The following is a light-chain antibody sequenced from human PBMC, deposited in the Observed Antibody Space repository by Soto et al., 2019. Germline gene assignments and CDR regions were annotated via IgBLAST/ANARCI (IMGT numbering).Light chain of an antibody. CDR3: LQARQTPWP. J-gene: IGKJ1*01. CDR2: LGS. V-gene: IGKV2-28*01. CDR1: QSLLHSNGYNY. Sequence: DIVMTQSPLSLPVTPGEPASISCRSSQSLLHSNGYNYLDWYLQTPGPSPQLLIYLGSNRASGVPHRFSGSGSGTHSTLKISRVEAEDVGVYYCLQARQTPWPFGHGTQLE.